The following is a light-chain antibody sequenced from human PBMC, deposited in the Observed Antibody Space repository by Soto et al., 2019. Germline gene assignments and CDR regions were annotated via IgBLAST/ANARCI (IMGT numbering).Light chain of an antibody. CDR2: LNSDGSH. Sequence: QPVLTQSPSASASLGASVNLTCTLSSGHSSYAIAWHQQQPDKGPRYLMKLNSDGSHTKGDGIPDRFSGSSSGAERYLTISSLQSEDEADYYCQTWGTGIVLFGGGTKVTVL. V-gene: IGLV4-69*01. CDR1: SGHSSYA. J-gene: IGLJ2*01. CDR3: QTWGTGIVL.